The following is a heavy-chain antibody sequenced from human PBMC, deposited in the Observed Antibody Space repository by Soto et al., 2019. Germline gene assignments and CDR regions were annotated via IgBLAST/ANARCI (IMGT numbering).Heavy chain of an antibody. Sequence: GGSLRLSCAASGFTFSSYSMNWVHQAPGKGLEWVSYISSSSSTIYYADSVKGRFTISRDNAKNSLYLQMNSLRAEDTAVYYCAREGSFGVVIMEVDYWGQGTLVTVSS. D-gene: IGHD3-3*01. CDR3: AREGSFGVVIMEVDY. CDR2: ISSSSSTI. V-gene: IGHV3-48*01. CDR1: GFTFSSYS. J-gene: IGHJ4*02.